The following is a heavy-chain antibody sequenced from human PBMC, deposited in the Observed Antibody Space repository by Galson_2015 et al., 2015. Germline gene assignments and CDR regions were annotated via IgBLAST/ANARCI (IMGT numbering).Heavy chain of an antibody. J-gene: IGHJ3*02. V-gene: IGHV4-39*01. D-gene: IGHD3-3*01. Sequence: SEALSLTCTVSGGSISSSSYYWGWIRQPPGKGLEWIGSIYYSGSTYYNPSLKSRVTISVDTSKNQFSLKLSSVTAADTAVYYCASPHCDFWSGYANDAFDIWGQGTMVTVSS. CDR3: ASPHCDFWSGYANDAFDI. CDR1: GGSISSSSYY. CDR2: IYYSGST.